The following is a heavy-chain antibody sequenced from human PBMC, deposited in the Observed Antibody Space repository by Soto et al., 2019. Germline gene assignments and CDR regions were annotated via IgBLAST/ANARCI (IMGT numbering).Heavy chain of an antibody. V-gene: IGHV3-30*18. Sequence: GGSLRLSCAASGFTFSSYGMHWVRQAPGKGLEWVAVISYDGSNKYYADSVKGRFTISRDNSKNTLYLQMNSLRAEDTAVYYCAKDRRYCTNGVCYYFDYWGQGTLVTVSS. J-gene: IGHJ4*02. CDR3: AKDRRYCTNGVCYYFDY. CDR2: ISYDGSNK. CDR1: GFTFSSYG. D-gene: IGHD2-8*01.